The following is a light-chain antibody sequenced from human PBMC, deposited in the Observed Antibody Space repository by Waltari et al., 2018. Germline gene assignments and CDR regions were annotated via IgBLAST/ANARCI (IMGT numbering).Light chain of an antibody. CDR3: QMYVRLPVT. J-gene: IGKJ1*01. CDR2: AAS. Sequence: EIVLTQSPGTLSLSPGERATLSCRASERVSKYLTWYQQRSGQAPRLLIYAASNRATGIPDRFSGSGSGTDFSLTISRLEPEDFAVYYCQMYVRLPVTFGQGTKVEIK. CDR1: ERVSKY. V-gene: IGKV3-20*01.